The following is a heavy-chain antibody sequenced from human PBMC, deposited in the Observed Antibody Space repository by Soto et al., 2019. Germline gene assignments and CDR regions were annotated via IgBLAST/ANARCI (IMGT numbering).Heavy chain of an antibody. CDR3: AREKHLRMTLFGVVPDAFDI. V-gene: IGHV3-53*01. J-gene: IGHJ3*02. Sequence: PVGSLRLSCAASGFTVSSNYMSWVRQAPGKGLEWVSVIYSGGSTYYADSVKGRFTISRDNSKNTLYLQMNSLRAEDTAVYYCAREKHLRMTLFGVVPDAFDIWGQGTMVTVSS. CDR2: IYSGGST. D-gene: IGHD3-3*01. CDR1: GFTVSSNY.